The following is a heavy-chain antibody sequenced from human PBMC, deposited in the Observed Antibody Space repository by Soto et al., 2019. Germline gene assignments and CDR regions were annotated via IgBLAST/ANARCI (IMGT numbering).Heavy chain of an antibody. CDR1: GYTFTSYG. Sequence: APVKVSCKASGYTFTSYGISWVRQAPGQGLEWMGWISAYNGNTNYAQKLQGRVTMTTDTSTSTAYMELRSLGSGDTAVYYCALIEWVLAPFDYWGQGTLVTVSS. CDR2: ISAYNGNT. J-gene: IGHJ4*02. CDR3: ALIEWVLAPFDY. V-gene: IGHV1-18*04. D-gene: IGHD1-26*01.